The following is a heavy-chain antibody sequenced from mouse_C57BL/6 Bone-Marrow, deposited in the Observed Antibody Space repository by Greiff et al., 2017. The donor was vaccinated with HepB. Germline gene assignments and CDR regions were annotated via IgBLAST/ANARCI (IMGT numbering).Heavy chain of an antibody. CDR3: ARRLGGFDY. CDR2: INPYNGDT. J-gene: IGHJ2*01. Sequence: EVQVVESGPELVKPGDSVKISCKASGYSFTGYFMNWVMQSHGKSLEWIGRINPYNGDTFYNQKFKGKATLTVDKSSSTAHMELRSLTSEDSAVYYCARRLGGFDYWGQGTTLTVSS. CDR1: GYSFTGYF. V-gene: IGHV1-20*01.